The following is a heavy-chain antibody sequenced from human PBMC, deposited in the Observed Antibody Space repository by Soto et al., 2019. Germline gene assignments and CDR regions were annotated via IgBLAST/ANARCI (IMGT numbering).Heavy chain of an antibody. D-gene: IGHD3-3*01. CDR3: AIVKEWASAFDT. Sequence: SETLSLTCTVSGGSISSYYWSWIRQPPGKGLEWIGYIYYSGSTNYNPSLKSRVTISVDTSKNQFSLKLSSVTAADTAVYYCAIVKEWASAFDTWGQEAMLTISS. J-gene: IGHJ3*02. CDR2: IYYSGST. V-gene: IGHV4-59*01. CDR1: GGSISSYY.